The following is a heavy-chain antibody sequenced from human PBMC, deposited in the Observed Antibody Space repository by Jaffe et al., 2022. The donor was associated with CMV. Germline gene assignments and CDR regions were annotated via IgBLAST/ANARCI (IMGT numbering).Heavy chain of an antibody. CDR2: INPSGGST. Sequence: QVQLVQSGAEVKKPGASVKVSCKASGYTFTSYYMHWVRQAPGQGLEWMGIINPSGGSTSYAQKFQGRVTMTRDTSTSTVYMELSSLRSEDTAVYYCARDREVTPPNNWFDPWGQGTLVTVSS. CDR1: GYTFTSYY. CDR3: ARDREVTPPNNWFDP. D-gene: IGHD3-10*01. V-gene: IGHV1-46*01. J-gene: IGHJ5*02.